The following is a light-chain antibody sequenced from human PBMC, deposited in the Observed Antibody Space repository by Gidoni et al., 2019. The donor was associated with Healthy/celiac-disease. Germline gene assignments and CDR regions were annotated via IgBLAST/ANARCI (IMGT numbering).Light chain of an antibody. CDR1: QSISSY. CDR2: AAS. J-gene: IGKJ2*04. Sequence: DIQMTQSPSSLSASVGDRVTITCRASQSISSYLNWYQQKPGKAPKLLTYAASSLQSGVPSRFSGSGSGTDFTLTISSLKPEDFATYYCQQSYSTPMCSFGQGTKLEIK. V-gene: IGKV1-39*01. CDR3: QQSYSTPMCS.